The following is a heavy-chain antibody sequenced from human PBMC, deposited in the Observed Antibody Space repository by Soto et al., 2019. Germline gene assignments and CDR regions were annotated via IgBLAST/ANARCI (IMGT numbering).Heavy chain of an antibody. D-gene: IGHD1-7*01. CDR3: ARVVWTYDLPRFGMDV. V-gene: IGHV5-10-1*01. CDR2: IDPSDSHT. J-gene: IGHJ6*02. Sequence: PGESLKISCKGSGDSFSSYWINWVRQMPGKGLEWMGRIDPSDSHTDYSPSFQDHVTISADKSINTAYLQWSSLRASDTAIYYCARVVWTYDLPRFGMDVWGPGTTVTVSS. CDR1: GDSFSSYW.